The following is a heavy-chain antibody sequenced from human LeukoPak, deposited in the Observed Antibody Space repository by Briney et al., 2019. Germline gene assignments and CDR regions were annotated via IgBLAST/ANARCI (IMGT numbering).Heavy chain of an antibody. CDR3: AKDGPGGWGYFDY. V-gene: IGHV3-23*01. J-gene: IGHJ4*02. CDR1: GFTFSRYG. Sequence: GGSLRLSCAASGFTFSRYGMNWVRQAPGKGLEWVSAISGSGSSTYYADSVKGRFTISRDNSKNTLYLQMNSLRAEDTAVYYCAKDGPGGWGYFDYWGQGTLVTVSS. CDR2: ISGSGSST. D-gene: IGHD6-19*01.